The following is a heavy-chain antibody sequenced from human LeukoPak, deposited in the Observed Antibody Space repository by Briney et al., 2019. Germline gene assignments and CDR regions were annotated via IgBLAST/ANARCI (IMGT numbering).Heavy chain of an antibody. J-gene: IGHJ4*02. D-gene: IGHD3-10*01. CDR2: NNHSGST. V-gene: IGHV4-34*01. Sequence: SETLSLTCAVYGGSFSGYYWSWIRQPPGKGLEWIGENNHSGSTNYNPSLKSRVTLSGDTSNNQFSLKLSSVTAADTAVYYCARARQYYFGSGSYGWWGQGTLVTVSS. CDR1: GGSFSGYY. CDR3: ARARQYYFGSGSYGW.